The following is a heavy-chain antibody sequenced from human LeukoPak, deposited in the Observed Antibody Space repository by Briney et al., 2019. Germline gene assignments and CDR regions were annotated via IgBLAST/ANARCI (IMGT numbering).Heavy chain of an antibody. Sequence: PNSGNTGYAQKFQGRVTMTRNPSISTAYMELSSLRSEDTAVYYCARAIHYYGSGSYSDYWGQGTLVTVSS. CDR2: PNSGNT. V-gene: IGHV1-8*01. CDR3: ARAIHYYGSGSYSDY. J-gene: IGHJ4*02. D-gene: IGHD3-10*01.